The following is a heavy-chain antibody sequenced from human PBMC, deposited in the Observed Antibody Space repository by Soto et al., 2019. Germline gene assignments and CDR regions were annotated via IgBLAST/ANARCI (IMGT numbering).Heavy chain of an antibody. Sequence: EVQLVESGGGLVQPGGSLRLSYAASRFTVSSNYMSWVRQAPGKGLEWVSVIYSGGSTYYADSVKGRFTISRDNSKNTLYLQMNSLRAEDTAVYYCARGTPAMSYYYYGMDVWGQGTTVTVSS. D-gene: IGHD2-2*01. V-gene: IGHV3-66*01. CDR1: RFTVSSNY. CDR3: ARGTPAMSYYYYGMDV. CDR2: IYSGGST. J-gene: IGHJ6*02.